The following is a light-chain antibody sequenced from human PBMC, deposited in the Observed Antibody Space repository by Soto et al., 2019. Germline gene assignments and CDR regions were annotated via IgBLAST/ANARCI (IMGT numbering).Light chain of an antibody. CDR3: SSYAGSNNFV. CDR1: SSDVGGYNY. CDR2: EVS. J-gene: IGLJ1*01. Sequence: QSALAQPPSASGSPGQSVTISCTGTSSDVGGYNYVSWYQQHPGKAPKLMIYEVSERPSGVPERFSGSKSSNTASLTVSGLQAEDEADYYCSSYAGSNNFVFGTGTKVTVL. V-gene: IGLV2-8*01.